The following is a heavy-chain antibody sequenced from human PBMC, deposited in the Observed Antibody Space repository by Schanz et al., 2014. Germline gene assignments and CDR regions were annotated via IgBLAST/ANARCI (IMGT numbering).Heavy chain of an antibody. CDR3: ARVQDDILTGSEYYYGMDV. D-gene: IGHD3-9*01. V-gene: IGHV1-46*01. CDR2: INPSGGST. CDR1: GYTFTTYY. Sequence: QVQLVQSGAEVKKPGASMKVSCKASGYTFTTYYMLWVRQAPGQGLEWMGIINPSGGSTRYGQKFQGRITVTTDTSTSTVYLELRSLRSDDTAVYYCARVQDDILTGSEYYYGMDVWGQGTTVTVSS. J-gene: IGHJ6*02.